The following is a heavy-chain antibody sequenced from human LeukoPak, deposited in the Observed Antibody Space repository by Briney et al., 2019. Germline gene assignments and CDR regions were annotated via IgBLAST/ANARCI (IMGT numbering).Heavy chain of an antibody. CDR3: AREATDSSSEFLYYYYYMDV. CDR2: INPNSGGT. J-gene: IGHJ6*03. CDR1: GYTFTGYY. V-gene: IGHV1-2*02. D-gene: IGHD6-6*01. Sequence: ASVKVSCKASGYTFTGYYMHWVRQAPGQGLEWMGWINPNSGGTNYAQKFQGRVTMTRDTSISTAYMELSRLSSVTAADTAVYYCAREATDSSSEFLYYYYYMDVWGKGTTVTVSS.